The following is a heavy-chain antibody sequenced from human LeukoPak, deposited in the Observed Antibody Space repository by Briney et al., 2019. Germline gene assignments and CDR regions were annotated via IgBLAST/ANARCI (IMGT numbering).Heavy chain of an antibody. D-gene: IGHD2-8*02. J-gene: IGHJ4*02. Sequence: PAETLSLTCTVSGGSISSYYWSWIRQPPGKGLEWIGYIYTSGSTNYNPSLKSRVTISVATAKNQFSLKLSSVTAPDTAVYYCARVRPGALFDYWGQGTLVTVSS. CDR1: GGSISSYY. CDR2: IYTSGST. V-gene: IGHV4-4*09. CDR3: ARVRPGALFDY.